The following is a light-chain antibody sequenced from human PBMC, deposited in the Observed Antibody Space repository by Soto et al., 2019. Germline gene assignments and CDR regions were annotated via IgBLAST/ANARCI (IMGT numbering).Light chain of an antibody. CDR1: QGIRTD. CDR3: QQIYSAPLT. Sequence: DIQMTQPPSSLSASVGDRVTITCRAGQGIRTDLGWYQQKPGKAPKLLIYAASSLQSGVPSRFSGSGSETEFTLSISSLQPEDFATYFCQQIYSAPLTFGGGTKVDIK. V-gene: IGKV1-39*01. J-gene: IGKJ4*01. CDR2: AAS.